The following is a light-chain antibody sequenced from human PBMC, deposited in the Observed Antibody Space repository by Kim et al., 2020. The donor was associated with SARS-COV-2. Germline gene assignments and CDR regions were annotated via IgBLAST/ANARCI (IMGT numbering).Light chain of an antibody. CDR3: QQYNNWPLT. V-gene: IGKV3-15*01. CDR1: QSVSSN. J-gene: IGKJ1*01. CDR2: GAS. Sequence: VTAGERATITCRASQSVSSNLDWYQQKPGQAPRLLIYGASTRATGIPARFSGSGSGTEFTLTISSLQSEDFAVYYCQQYNNWPLTFGQGTKVDIK.